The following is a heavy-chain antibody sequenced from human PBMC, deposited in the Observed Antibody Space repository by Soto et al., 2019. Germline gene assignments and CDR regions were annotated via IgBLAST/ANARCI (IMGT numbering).Heavy chain of an antibody. CDR3: ARIGDLEWSYSYYGMDV. V-gene: IGHV2-26*01. J-gene: IGHJ6*02. CDR2: IFSNDEK. D-gene: IGHD3-3*01. Sequence: SGPTLVNPTETLTLTCTVSGFSPSNARMGVSWIRQPPGKALEWLAHIFSNDEKSYSTSLKSRLTISKDTSKSQVVLTMTNMDPVDTATYYCARIGDLEWSYSYYGMDVWGQGTTVTVSS. CDR1: GFSPSNARMG.